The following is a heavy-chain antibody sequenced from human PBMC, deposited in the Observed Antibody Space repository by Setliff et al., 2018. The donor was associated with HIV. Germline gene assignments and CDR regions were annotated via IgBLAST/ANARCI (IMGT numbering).Heavy chain of an antibody. J-gene: IGHJ6*03. V-gene: IGHV4-39*07. CDR2: IYYSGNT. CDR1: GGSISSSNYY. D-gene: IGHD3-3*01. Sequence: SETLSLTCTVSGGSISSSNYYWGWIRQPPGKGLEWIGSIYYSGNTYYNPSLKSRVTISVDTSKNQFSLTLNSVTAADTAVYYCARGSRQLTIFGVVFKTNYYFMDVWGKGTAVTVSS. CDR3: ARGSRQLTIFGVVFKTNYYFMDV.